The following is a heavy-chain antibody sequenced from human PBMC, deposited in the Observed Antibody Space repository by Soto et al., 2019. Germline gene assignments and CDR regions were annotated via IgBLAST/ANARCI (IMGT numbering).Heavy chain of an antibody. V-gene: IGHV4-59*01. CDR2: IYSSGNT. J-gene: IGHJ4*02. CDR1: GGSLSNFY. Sequence: SETLSLTCTVSGGSLSNFYWNWIRQPPGKTLEWIGYIYSSGNTNYNPSLESRVSISVDTSKNQFSLKLSSVTAADSAVYYCARNQFSKGDFDYWGQGTLVTVSS. D-gene: IGHD4-4*01. CDR3: ARNQFSKGDFDY.